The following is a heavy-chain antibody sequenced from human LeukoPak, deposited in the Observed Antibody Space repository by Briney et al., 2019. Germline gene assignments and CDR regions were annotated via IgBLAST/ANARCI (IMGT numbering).Heavy chain of an antibody. CDR2: IYYSGST. D-gene: IGHD3-3*01. Sequence: SETLSLTCTVSGGSISSYYWSWIRRPPGKGLEWIGYIYYSGSTNYNPSLKSRVTISVDTSKNQFSLKLSSVTAADTAVYYCARDNGEYDFWSAQYRDWFDPWGQGTLVTVSS. CDR1: GGSISSYY. J-gene: IGHJ5*02. CDR3: ARDNGEYDFWSAQYRDWFDP. V-gene: IGHV4-59*01.